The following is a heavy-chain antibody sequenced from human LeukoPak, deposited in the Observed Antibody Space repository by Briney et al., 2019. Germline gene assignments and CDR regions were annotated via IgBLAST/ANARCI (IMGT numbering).Heavy chain of an antibody. CDR2: IKCDGSEK. CDR1: GFIVSNSW. Sequence: PGGSLRLSCAASGFIVSNSWMHWVCQTPEKGLEWVADIKCDGSEKCYVDSVKGRLTISRDNAKNSLYLQVNSLRAEDMTVYYCVRGVGSSTSCYVRAFDIWGQGTMVTVSS. V-gene: IGHV3-52*01. D-gene: IGHD2-2*01. J-gene: IGHJ3*02. CDR3: VRGVGSSTSCYVRAFDI.